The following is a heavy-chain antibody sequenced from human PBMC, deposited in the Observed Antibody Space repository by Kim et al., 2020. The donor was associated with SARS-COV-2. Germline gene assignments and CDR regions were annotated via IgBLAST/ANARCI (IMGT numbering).Heavy chain of an antibody. V-gene: IGHV4-34*01. CDR3: ARGQGPDYGDYLRAYYFDY. Sequence: SETLSLTCAVYGGSFSGYYWSWIRQPPGKGLEWIGEINHSGSTNYNPSLKSRVTISVDTSKNQFSLKLSSVTAADTAVYYCARGQGPDYGDYLRAYYFDYWGQGTLVTVSS. D-gene: IGHD4-17*01. J-gene: IGHJ4*02. CDR2: INHSGST. CDR1: GGSFSGYY.